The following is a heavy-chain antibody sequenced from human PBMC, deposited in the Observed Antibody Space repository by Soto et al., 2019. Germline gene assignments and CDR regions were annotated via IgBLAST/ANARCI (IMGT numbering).Heavy chain of an antibody. CDR2: MNPNSGNT. CDR3: ARVSRLDIFVDY. J-gene: IGHJ4*02. D-gene: IGHD3-3*02. V-gene: IGHV1-8*01. Sequence: QVQLVQSGAEVKKPGASVKVSCKASGYTFTSYDINWVRQATGQGLEWMGWMNPNSGNTGYTQKFQGRVTMTRNTSISTAYMELSSLRSEDTAVYYCARVSRLDIFVDYWGQGTLVTVSS. CDR1: GYTFTSYD.